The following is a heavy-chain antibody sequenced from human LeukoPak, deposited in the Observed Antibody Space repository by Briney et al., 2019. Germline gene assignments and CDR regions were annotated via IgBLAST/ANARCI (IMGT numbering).Heavy chain of an antibody. CDR3: AREVSGSYFDY. V-gene: IGHV3-30*04. J-gene: IGHJ4*02. D-gene: IGHD1-26*01. CDR2: ILYDGSKK. Sequence: GRSLRLSCAASGFTFSSYEMHWVRQAPGKGLEWVVFILYDGSKKYFADSVKGRFTISRDNSKNTLYLQMNSLRAEDTAVYYCAREVSGSYFDYWGQGTLVTVSS. CDR1: GFTFSSYE.